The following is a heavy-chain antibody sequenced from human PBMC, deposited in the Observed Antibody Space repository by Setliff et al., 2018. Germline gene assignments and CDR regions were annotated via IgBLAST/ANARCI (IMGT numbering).Heavy chain of an antibody. CDR2: LHTSGTT. V-gene: IGHV4-61*02. D-gene: IGHD1-26*01. CDR3: ARDNTIVGATDY. CDR1: GGSITSGSYY. Sequence: SQTLSLTCAVSGGSITSGSYYWSWIRQPAGEGLEWIGRLHTSGTTVYNPSLKGRVTISADTSTNHFSLKLTSVTAADTAVYYCARDNTIVGATDYWGQGALVTVS. J-gene: IGHJ4*02.